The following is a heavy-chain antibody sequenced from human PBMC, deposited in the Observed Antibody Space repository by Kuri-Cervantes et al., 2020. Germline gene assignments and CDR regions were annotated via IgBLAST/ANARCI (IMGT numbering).Heavy chain of an antibody. V-gene: IGHV3-23*01. CDR1: GFTFDSYA. D-gene: IGHD5-18*01. Sequence: GESLKISCAASGFTFDSYAMNWVRQAPGKGLEWVSGINGDGSSSIYADSVKGRFTISRDNAKNTLYLQMNSLRAEDTAVYYCAKVDTAIFDYWGRGTLVTVSS. CDR3: AKVDTAIFDY. J-gene: IGHJ4*02. CDR2: INGDGSSS.